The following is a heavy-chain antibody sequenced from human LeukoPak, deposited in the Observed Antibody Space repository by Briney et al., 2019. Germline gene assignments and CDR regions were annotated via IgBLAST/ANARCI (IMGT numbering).Heavy chain of an antibody. CDR1: GVSISDSNW. Sequence: PSGTLSLTCAVSGVSISDSNWWGWVRQSPGKGLEWIGEIHSYGNTNYNPSLKSRVTMSLDKSNNHFSLVLNPLTAADTAVYYCARESTKSVANWGQGTLVTVSS. D-gene: IGHD6-19*01. J-gene: IGHJ4*02. CDR3: ARESTKSVAN. V-gene: IGHV4-4*02. CDR2: IHSYGNT.